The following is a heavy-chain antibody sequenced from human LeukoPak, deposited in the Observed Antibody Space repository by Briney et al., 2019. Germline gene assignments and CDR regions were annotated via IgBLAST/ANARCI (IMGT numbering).Heavy chain of an antibody. CDR1: GGSFSGYY. J-gene: IGHJ5*02. D-gene: IGHD4-17*01. CDR3: ARVRGSTVTTPRSLWFDP. Sequence: SETLSLTCAVYGGSFSGYYWSWIRQPPGKGLEWIGEINHSGSTNYNPSLKSRVTISVDTSKNQFSLKLSSVTAEDTAVYYCARVRGSTVTTPRSLWFDPWGQGTLVTVSS. V-gene: IGHV4-34*01. CDR2: INHSGST.